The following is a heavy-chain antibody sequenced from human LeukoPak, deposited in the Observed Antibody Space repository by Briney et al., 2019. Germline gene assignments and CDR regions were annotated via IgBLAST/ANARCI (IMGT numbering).Heavy chain of an antibody. D-gene: IGHD5-18*01. V-gene: IGHV3-30*02. CDR1: GFTLSTHG. CDR3: AKDVDTAMVTYYFDY. J-gene: IGHJ4*02. Sequence: PGGSLRLSCAASGFTLSTHGMHWVRQAPGKGLEWVAFIRYDGSNKYYADSVKGRFTISRDNSKNTLYLQMNSLRAEDTAVYYCAKDVDTAMVTYYFDYWGQGTLVTVSS. CDR2: IRYDGSNK.